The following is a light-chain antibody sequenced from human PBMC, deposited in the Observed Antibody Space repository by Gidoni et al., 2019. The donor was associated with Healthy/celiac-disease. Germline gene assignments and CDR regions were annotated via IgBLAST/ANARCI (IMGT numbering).Light chain of an antibody. V-gene: IGLV2-14*03. CDR1: SSDVGGYNY. Sequence: QSALTQPASVSGSPGQSITISCTGTSSDVGGYNYVSWYQQHPGKAPKLMIYDVSNRPSGVSNRFSGLQAEDEADYYCSSYTSSSTSYVFGTGTKVTVL. J-gene: IGLJ1*01. CDR2: DVS. CDR3: SSYTSSSTSYV.